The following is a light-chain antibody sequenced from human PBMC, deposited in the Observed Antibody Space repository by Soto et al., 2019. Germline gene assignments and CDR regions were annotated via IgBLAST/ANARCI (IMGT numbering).Light chain of an antibody. CDR2: GAS. CDR3: QQYGSSPFVT. J-gene: IGKJ2*01. V-gene: IGKV3-20*01. Sequence: EIVLTQSPGTLSVSPGERVTLSCRASQSVTSTYLMWYQQKPGQAPELLIYGASSRATGIPDRFSGSGSGTDFTLTISRVEPEDLAVYYCQQYGSSPFVTFGQGTKLEIK. CDR1: QSVTSTY.